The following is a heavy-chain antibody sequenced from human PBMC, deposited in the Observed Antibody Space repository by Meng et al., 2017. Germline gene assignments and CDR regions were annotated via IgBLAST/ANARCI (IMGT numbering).Heavy chain of an antibody. V-gene: IGHV6-1*01. J-gene: IGHJ4*02. CDR2: AYYRSKWYH. CDR3: ARGSYSFDS. CDR1: GDSFSSNSAA. Sequence: QIPLQHSGPGLVKPSHTLSLICAISGDSFSSNSAAWNWIRQSPSRGLEWLGRAYYRSKWYHDYAESVKSRISIDPDTSKNQFSLQLRSVTPEDSAVYYCARGSYSFDSWGQRTLVTVSS. D-gene: IGHD1-26*01.